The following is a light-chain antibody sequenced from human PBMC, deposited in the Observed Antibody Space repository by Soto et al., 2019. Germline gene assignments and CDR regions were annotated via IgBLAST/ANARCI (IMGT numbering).Light chain of an antibody. CDR2: GAS. Sequence: EIVLTQSPGTLSLSPGDGATLSCRASQSVSSNYLAWYQLKPGQAPRLLIYGASIRATGIQDRFSGSGSGTDCTFAIRRLEPEDFAMYFCHQDGSSARTFGQWTKVESK. J-gene: IGKJ1*01. V-gene: IGKV3-20*01. CDR3: HQDGSSART. CDR1: QSVSSNY.